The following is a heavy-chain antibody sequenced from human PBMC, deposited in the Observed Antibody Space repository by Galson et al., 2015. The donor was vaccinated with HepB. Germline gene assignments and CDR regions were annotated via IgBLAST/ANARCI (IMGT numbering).Heavy chain of an antibody. CDR2: IWYDGSNK. J-gene: IGHJ4*02. CDR3: AREPYYSSGVYFDY. V-gene: IGHV3-33*08. D-gene: IGHD6-19*01. CDR1: GFTFSSYG. Sequence: SLRLSCAAPGFTFSSYGMHWVRQAPGKGLEWVAVIWYDGSNKYYADSVKGRFTISRDNSKNTLYLQMNSLRAEDTAVYYCAREPYYSSGVYFDYWGQGTLVTVSS.